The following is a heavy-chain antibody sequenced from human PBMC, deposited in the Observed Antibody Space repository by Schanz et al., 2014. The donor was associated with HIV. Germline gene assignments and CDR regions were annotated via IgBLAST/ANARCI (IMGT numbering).Heavy chain of an antibody. Sequence: EVQLVESGGGLVQPGGSLRLSCAVSGFTLSSYWMNWVRQAPGKGLEWVANIKQDGSEKHYVDSVKGRFTISRDNAQNSLYLQMNSLRAEDTAVYYCAKSRGDSWPYGMDVWGQGTTVTVSS. CDR3: AKSRGDSWPYGMDV. J-gene: IGHJ6*02. CDR2: IKQDGSEK. CDR1: GFTLSSYW. V-gene: IGHV3-7*03. D-gene: IGHD4-17*01.